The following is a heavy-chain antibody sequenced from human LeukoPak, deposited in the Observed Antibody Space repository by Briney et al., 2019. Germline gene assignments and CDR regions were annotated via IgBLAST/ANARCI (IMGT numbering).Heavy chain of an antibody. CDR3: ARDFCSGGSSYPGAFDI. V-gene: IGHV3-33*01. J-gene: IGHJ3*02. CDR1: GFTFSSYG. D-gene: IGHD2-15*01. Sequence: GGSLRLSCAASGFTFSSYGMHWVRQAPGKGLEWVAVIKYDGTNTYYADSVKGRFTISRDNSKNTLYLQMNSLRAEDTAVYYCARDFCSGGSSYPGAFDIWGQGTMVTV. CDR2: IKYDGTNT.